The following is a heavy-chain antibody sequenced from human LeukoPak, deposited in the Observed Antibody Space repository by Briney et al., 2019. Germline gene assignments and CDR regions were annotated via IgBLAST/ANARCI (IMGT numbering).Heavy chain of an antibody. CDR1: GYSFTSYW. J-gene: IGHJ4*02. V-gene: IGHV5-10-1*01. CDR2: IDPSDFYT. CDR3: ATNPRTDYDISTGYYIL. D-gene: IGHD3-9*01. Sequence: GESLRISCKGSGYSFTSYWISWVRQMPGKGLEWMGRIDPSDFYTNYSPSFQGHVTISDDKSISTAYLQWSSLKASDTAMYYCATNPRTDYDISTGYYILWGQGTLVTVSS.